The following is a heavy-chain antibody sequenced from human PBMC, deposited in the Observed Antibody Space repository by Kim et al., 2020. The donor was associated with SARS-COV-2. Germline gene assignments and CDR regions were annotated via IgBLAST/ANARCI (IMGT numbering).Heavy chain of an antibody. D-gene: IGHD2-2*01. CDR2: IYPDNSDT. CDR3: ARQGVPFYNWLDP. J-gene: IGHJ5*02. V-gene: IGHV5-51*01. CDR1: GYIFTSYW. Sequence: GESLKISCKTSGYIFTSYWIGWVRQMHGKGLEWMGLIYPDNSDTRYNPSFQGHVTISADNSITTAYLQWSSLEASDTAIYYCARQGVPFYNWLDPWGQGTPVIVSS.